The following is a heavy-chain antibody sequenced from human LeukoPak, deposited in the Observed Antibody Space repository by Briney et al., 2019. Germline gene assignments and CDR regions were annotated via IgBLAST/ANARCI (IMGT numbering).Heavy chain of an antibody. CDR2: ISGSSGII. D-gene: IGHD6-13*01. CDR3: ARVRNIAAAGPLI. CDR1: GFTFNTYT. V-gene: IGHV3-48*01. J-gene: IGHJ3*02. Sequence: GGSLRLSCAASGFTFNTYTMNWVRQAPGKGLEWVSYISGSSGIIDYADSVRGRFTISRDNAKNSLYLQMNSLRAEDTAVYYCARVRNIAAAGPLIWGQGTMVTVSS.